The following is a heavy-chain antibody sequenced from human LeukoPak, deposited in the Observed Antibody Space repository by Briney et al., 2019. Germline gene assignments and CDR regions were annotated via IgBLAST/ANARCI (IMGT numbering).Heavy chain of an antibody. CDR3: AGTEYCTNGVCYTLWYFDL. J-gene: IGHJ2*01. V-gene: IGHV4-39*01. CDR1: GGSISSSSYY. Sequence: SETLSLTCTVSGGSISSSSYYWGWIRQPPGKGLEWIGSIYYSGSTYYNPSLKSRVTISVDTSKNQFSLKLSSVTAADTAVYYCAGTEYCTNGVCYTLWYFDLWGRGTLVTVSS. CDR2: IYYSGST. D-gene: IGHD2-8*01.